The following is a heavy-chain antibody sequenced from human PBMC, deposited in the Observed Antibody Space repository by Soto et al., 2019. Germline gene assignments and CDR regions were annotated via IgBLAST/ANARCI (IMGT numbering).Heavy chain of an antibody. Sequence: ASVKVSCKASGYTFTSYDINWVRQATGQGLEWMGWMNPNSGNTGYAQKFQGRVTMTRNTSISTAYMELSSLRSEDTAVYYCARGLGSPSLLWFGAGYYYYMDVWGKGTTVTVSS. CDR3: ARGLGSPSLLWFGAGYYYYMDV. J-gene: IGHJ6*03. CDR2: MNPNSGNT. CDR1: GYTFTSYD. D-gene: IGHD3-10*01. V-gene: IGHV1-8*01.